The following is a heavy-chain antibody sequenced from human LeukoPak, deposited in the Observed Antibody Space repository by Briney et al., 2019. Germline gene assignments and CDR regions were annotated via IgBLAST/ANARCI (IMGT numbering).Heavy chain of an antibody. CDR3: ARLMSSGYYDGMDV. Sequence: SQTLSLTFAISGDSVSTNSAAWNWVRQSPSRGLEWLGRTYYRSKWYNDYAVSVKSRITINPDTSKNQFSLQLNSVTPEDTAVYYCARLMSSGYYDGMDVWGQGTTVTVSS. J-gene: IGHJ6*02. CDR2: TYYRSKWYN. D-gene: IGHD3-22*01. CDR1: GDSVSTNSAA. V-gene: IGHV6-1*01.